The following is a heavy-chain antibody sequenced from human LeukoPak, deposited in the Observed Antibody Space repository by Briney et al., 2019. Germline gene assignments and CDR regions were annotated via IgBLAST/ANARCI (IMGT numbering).Heavy chain of an antibody. J-gene: IGHJ3*01. V-gene: IGHV3-74*01. D-gene: IGHD2/OR15-2a*01. CDR3: ASDGEYAFLV. Sequence: GGSLRLSCAASGLTFHNTWMHWIRQAPGKGLVWVSRIISDGITTTYADSVKGRFTISRDNAKNTLYLQMNSLRADDTAVYYCASDGEYAFLVWGQGTMVTVSS. CDR2: IISDGITT. CDR1: GLTFHNTW.